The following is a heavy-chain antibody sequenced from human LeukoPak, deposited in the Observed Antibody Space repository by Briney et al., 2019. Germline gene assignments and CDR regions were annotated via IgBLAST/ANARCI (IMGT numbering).Heavy chain of an antibody. V-gene: IGHV3-48*01. CDR2: ISSSSSTI. CDR1: GFTFSSYS. Sequence: PGGSLRLSCAASGFTFSSYSMNWVRQAPGKGLEWVSYISSSSSTIYDADSVKGRFTISRDNAKNSLYLQMSSLRAEDTAVYYCARDYGDYGMDVWGQGTTVTVSS. J-gene: IGHJ6*02. CDR3: ARDYGDYGMDV. D-gene: IGHD4-17*01.